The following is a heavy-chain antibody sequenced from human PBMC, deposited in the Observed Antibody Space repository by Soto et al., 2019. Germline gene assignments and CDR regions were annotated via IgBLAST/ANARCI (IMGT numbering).Heavy chain of an antibody. CDR3: ALGRVTRVDY. Sequence: GASVKVSCKASGYTFTSYYIHWVRQAPGQGLEWMGIINPSGGSTSYAQKFQGRVTMTRDTSTSTVYMEVSGLRSEDTAVYYCALGRVTRVDYCGPGTLVTVSS. CDR2: INPSGGST. D-gene: IGHD3-16*01. CDR1: GYTFTSYY. J-gene: IGHJ4*02. V-gene: IGHV1-46*03.